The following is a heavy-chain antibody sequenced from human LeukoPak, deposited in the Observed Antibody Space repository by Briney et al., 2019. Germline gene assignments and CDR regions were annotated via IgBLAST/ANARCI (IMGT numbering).Heavy chain of an antibody. J-gene: IGHJ4*02. D-gene: IGHD2-2*01. CDR1: GFTFSSYS. CDR3: ARLPAYCSSTSCYYDY. CDR2: ISSASGSI. Sequence: AGGSLRLSCAASGFTFSSYSMNWVRQAPGKGLEWVSYISSASGSIYYADSVKGRFTISRDNAKSSLFLQMNSLRAEDTAVYYCARLPAYCSSTSCYYDYRGQGTLVTVSS. V-gene: IGHV3-48*04.